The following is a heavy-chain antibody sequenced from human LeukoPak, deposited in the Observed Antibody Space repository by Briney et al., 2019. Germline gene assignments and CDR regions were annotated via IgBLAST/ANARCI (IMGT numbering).Heavy chain of an antibody. V-gene: IGHV3-7*01. CDR2: IKQDGSEK. J-gene: IGHJ4*02. D-gene: IGHD3-10*01. Sequence: PGGSLRLSCAASGFTFSSYWMSWVRQAPGKGLEWVANIKQDGSEKYYVDSVKGRFTISRDNAKNSLYLQMNSLRAEDTAVYYCARALMVRRAAGGDFDYWGQGTLVTVSS. CDR3: ARALMVRRAAGGDFDY. CDR1: GFTFSSYW.